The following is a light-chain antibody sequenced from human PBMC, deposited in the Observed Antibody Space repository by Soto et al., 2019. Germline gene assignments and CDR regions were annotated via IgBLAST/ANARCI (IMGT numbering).Light chain of an antibody. CDR1: NNDIGAYNY. J-gene: IGLJ1*01. CDR2: DVS. CDR3: SSYTGSSTLYV. V-gene: IGLV2-14*01. Sequence: QSVLTQPASVSGSPGQSITISCTGTNNDIGAYNYVSWYQQHPDKAPKVLISDVSSRPSGVSNRFPGSKSGNTASLTISGLQAEDEAEYYCSSYTGSSTLYVFGTGTKVTVL.